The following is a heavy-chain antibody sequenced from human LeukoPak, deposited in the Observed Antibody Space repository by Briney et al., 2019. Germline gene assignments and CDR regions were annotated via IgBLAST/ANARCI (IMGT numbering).Heavy chain of an antibody. V-gene: IGHV3-7*01. D-gene: IGHD1-26*01. J-gene: IGHJ3*02. CDR1: GFTFSNHW. CDR2: IKQDGSEK. Sequence: GGSLRLSCAASGFTFSNHWMSWVRQAPGKGLEGVATIKQDGSEKYYMDSVKGRFTISRDNAKNSLYLQMNSLRAEDTAVYYCAREGYTSIVGALDAFDIWGQGTMVTVSS. CDR3: AREGYTSIVGALDAFDI.